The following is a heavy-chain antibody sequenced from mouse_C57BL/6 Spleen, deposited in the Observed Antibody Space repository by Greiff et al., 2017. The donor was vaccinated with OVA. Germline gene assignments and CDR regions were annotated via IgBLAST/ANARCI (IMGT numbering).Heavy chain of an antibody. CDR1: GYTFTSYW. CDR3: ARENDYDEAWFAY. J-gene: IGHJ3*01. Sequence: VQLQQSGTELVKPGASVKLSCKASGYTFTSYWMHWVKQRPGQGLEWIGNINPSNGGTNYNEKFKSKATLTVDKSSSTAYMQLSSLTSEDSAVYYCARENDYDEAWFAYWGQGTLVTVSA. V-gene: IGHV1-53*01. D-gene: IGHD2-4*01. CDR2: INPSNGGT.